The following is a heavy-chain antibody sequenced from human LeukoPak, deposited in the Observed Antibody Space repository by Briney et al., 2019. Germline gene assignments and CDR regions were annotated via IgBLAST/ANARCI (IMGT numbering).Heavy chain of an antibody. CDR2: IYESGSI. CDR1: GGSISGSGYY. Sequence: SETLSLTCTVSGGSISGSGYYWGWVRQPPGKGLEWIGSIYESGSIYYNPSLNSRVTISVDTSKNQFSLKLDSVTAADTAVYYCAKGTSSGWYYFDYWGQGTLVTVSS. D-gene: IGHD6-19*01. CDR3: AKGTSSGWYYFDY. J-gene: IGHJ4*02. V-gene: IGHV4-39*07.